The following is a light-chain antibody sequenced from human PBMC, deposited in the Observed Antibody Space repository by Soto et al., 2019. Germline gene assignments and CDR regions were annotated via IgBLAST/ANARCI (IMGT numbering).Light chain of an antibody. V-gene: IGKV4-1*01. CDR2: WAS. CDR3: QQYYRPWT. CDR1: QSVFYSSNNKNY. J-gene: IGKJ1*01. Sequence: DIVMTQSPDSLAVSLGEMATINCKSSQSVFYSSNNKNYLAWYQQKPGQPPKLLIYWASTRESGVPDRGSGSGSGKDFTLTISSLQAEEAAVYDWQQYYRPWTFGQGTKVEIK.